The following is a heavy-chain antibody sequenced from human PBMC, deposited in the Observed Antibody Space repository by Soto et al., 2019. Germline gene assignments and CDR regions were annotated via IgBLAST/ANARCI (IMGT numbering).Heavy chain of an antibody. Sequence: EVQLLESGGGLVQPGGSLRLSCAASGFTFSSYAMSWVRQAPGKGLEWVSAISGSGGSTYYADSVKGRFTISRDNSKNTLYLQMNSLRAEDTAVYYCAKDQHFWGGNSFIATRVPRRGYYFDYWGQGTLVTVSS. V-gene: IGHV3-23*01. CDR2: ISGSGGST. CDR3: AKDQHFWGGNSFIATRVPRRGYYFDY. D-gene: IGHD3-3*02. J-gene: IGHJ4*02. CDR1: GFTFSSYA.